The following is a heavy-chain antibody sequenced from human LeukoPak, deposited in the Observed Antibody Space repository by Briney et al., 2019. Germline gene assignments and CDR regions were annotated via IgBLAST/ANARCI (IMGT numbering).Heavy chain of an antibody. J-gene: IGHJ4*02. D-gene: IGHD3-22*01. CDR2: INPSGGST. CDR3: ANTVFRYYYDSSGYSARALDY. CDR1: GYTFTSYY. V-gene: IGHV1-46*01. Sequence: GASVKVSCKASGYTFTSYYMHWVRQAPGQGLEWMGIINPSGGSTSYAQKFQGRVTMTRDTFTSTVYMELSSLRSEDTAVYYCANTVFRYYYDSSGYSARALDYWGQGTLVTVSS.